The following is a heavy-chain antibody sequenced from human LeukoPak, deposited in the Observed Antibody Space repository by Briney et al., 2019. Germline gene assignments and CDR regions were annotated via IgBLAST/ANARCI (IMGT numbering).Heavy chain of an antibody. CDR2: INHSGST. Sequence: ASETLSLTCAVYGGSFSGYYWSWIRQPPGEGLEWIGEINHSGSTNYNPSLKSRVTISVDTSKNQFSLKLSSVTAADTAVYYCAGASNWNYVVYYWGQGTLVTVSS. J-gene: IGHJ4*02. D-gene: IGHD1-7*01. CDR1: GGSFSGYY. CDR3: AGASNWNYVVYY. V-gene: IGHV4-34*01.